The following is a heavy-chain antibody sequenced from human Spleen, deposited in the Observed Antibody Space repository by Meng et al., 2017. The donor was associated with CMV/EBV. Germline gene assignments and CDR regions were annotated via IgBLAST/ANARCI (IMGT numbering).Heavy chain of an antibody. CDR1: GFTFSNYA. Sequence: GGSLRLSCAASGFTFSNYAMHWVRQAPGKGLEWVALIRYDGSNKYYADSVKGRFTISRDNSKNTLYLQLSSLRAEDTAVYYCAKAYNFGCDYWGQGTLVTVSS. D-gene: IGHD5-18*01. CDR2: IRYDGSNK. J-gene: IGHJ4*02. CDR3: AKAYNFGCDY. V-gene: IGHV3-30*02.